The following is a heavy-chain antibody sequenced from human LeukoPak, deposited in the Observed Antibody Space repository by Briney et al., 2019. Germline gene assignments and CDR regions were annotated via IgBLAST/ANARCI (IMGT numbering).Heavy chain of an antibody. Sequence: GGSLTPSCAASGFTFSSYSMHWVRQAPGKGLEWLTLISYHGSNQEYTDSVKGRFTISRDNSKNTLFLQMNSLKTEDTAVYFCARSPERLGQGYLDSWGQGTLVTVSS. V-gene: IGHV3-30*04. CDR3: ARSPERLGQGYLDS. D-gene: IGHD3/OR15-3a*01. CDR1: GFTFSSYS. CDR2: ISYHGSNQ. J-gene: IGHJ4*02.